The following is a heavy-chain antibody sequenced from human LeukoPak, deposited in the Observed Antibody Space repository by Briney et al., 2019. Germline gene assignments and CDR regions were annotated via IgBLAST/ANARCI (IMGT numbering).Heavy chain of an antibody. CDR1: GFTFKGYW. CDR2: IQQDGSEK. Sequence: GGSLRLSCAASGFTFKGYWMSWVRQAPGKGLEWVANIQQDGSEKKYVDSVKGRFTISRDNAKNSLYLQMDSLRADDTAVYYCVRLRYTYGKNFDCWGQGTLVTVSS. V-gene: IGHV3-7*01. D-gene: IGHD5-18*01. CDR3: VRLRYTYGKNFDC. J-gene: IGHJ4*02.